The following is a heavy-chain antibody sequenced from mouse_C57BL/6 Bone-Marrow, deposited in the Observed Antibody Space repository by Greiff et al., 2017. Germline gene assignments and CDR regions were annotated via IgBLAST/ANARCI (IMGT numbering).Heavy chain of an antibody. D-gene: IGHD4-1*01. Sequence: QVQLQQSGAELAKPGASVKLSCKASGYTFTSYWMHWVKQRPGQGLEWIGYINPSSGYTKYNQKFKDKATLTADKSSSTAYMQLSSLTYEDSAVYYCARSRTGTAYYFDYWGQGTTLTVSS. CDR2: INPSSGYT. J-gene: IGHJ2*01. CDR1: GYTFTSYW. CDR3: ARSRTGTAYYFDY. V-gene: IGHV1-7*01.